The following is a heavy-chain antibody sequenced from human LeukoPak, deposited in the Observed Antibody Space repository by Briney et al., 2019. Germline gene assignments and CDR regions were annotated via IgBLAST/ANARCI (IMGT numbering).Heavy chain of an antibody. J-gene: IGHJ4*02. CDR2: IYYSGST. CDR1: GGSISSYY. V-gene: IGHV4-59*01. D-gene: IGHD1-26*01. CDR3: ARATSGSYPDY. Sequence: SETLSLTCTVSGGSISSYYWSRIRQPPGKGLEWIGYIYYSGSTNYNPSLKSRVTISVDTSKNQFSLKLSSVTAADTAVYYCARATSGSYPDYWGQGTLVTVSS.